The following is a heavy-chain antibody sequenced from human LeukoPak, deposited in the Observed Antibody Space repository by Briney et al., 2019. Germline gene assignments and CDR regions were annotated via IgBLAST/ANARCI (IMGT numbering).Heavy chain of an antibody. J-gene: IGHJ5*02. Sequence: SETLSLTCAVSGVSISSSRYYWGWIRQPPGKGLEWIGSIYYTGSTYNNPSLKSRITISVDTSKNQFSLKLNSVTAADTAVYYCARHGYNMLRGVITWLDPWGQGTLVTVSS. CDR2: IYYTGST. CDR1: GVSISSSRYY. D-gene: IGHD3-10*01. CDR3: ARHGYNMLRGVITWLDP. V-gene: IGHV4-39*01.